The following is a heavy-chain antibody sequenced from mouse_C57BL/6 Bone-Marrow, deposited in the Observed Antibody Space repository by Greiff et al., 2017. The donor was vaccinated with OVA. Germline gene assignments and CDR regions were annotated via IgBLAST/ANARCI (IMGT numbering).Heavy chain of an antibody. D-gene: IGHD2-3*01. CDR1: GYTFTSYW. J-gene: IGHJ4*01. CDR2: IDPSDSET. CDR3: ARGGDGYYLYYAMDY. V-gene: IGHV1-52*01. Sequence: VKLQQPGAELVRPGSSVKLSCKASGYTFTSYWMHWVKQRPIQGLEWIGNIDPSDSETHYNQKFKDKATLTVDKSSSTAYMQLSSLTSEDSAVYYCARGGDGYYLYYAMDYWGQGTSVTVSS.